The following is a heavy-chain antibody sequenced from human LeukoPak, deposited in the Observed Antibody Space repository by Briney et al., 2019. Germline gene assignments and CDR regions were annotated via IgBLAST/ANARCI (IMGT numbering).Heavy chain of an antibody. V-gene: IGHV4-59*08. CDR3: ARLVWSGYPDWFDP. J-gene: IGHJ5*02. D-gene: IGHD3-3*01. CDR1: GGSISNYY. Sequence: SETLSLTCTVSGGSISNYYWSWIRQPPGKGLEWIGYMYYRGSTKYDPFLKSRVTISVDTSKNQFSLRLTSVTAADTAAYYCARLVWSGYPDWFDPWGQGTLVTVSS. CDR2: MYYRGST.